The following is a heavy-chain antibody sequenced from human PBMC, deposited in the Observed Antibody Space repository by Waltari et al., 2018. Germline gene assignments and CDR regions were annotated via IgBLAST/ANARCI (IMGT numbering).Heavy chain of an antibody. Sequence: QLQRQESGPGLVKPSETLSLTCTVSGAPISRSSSYWAWTRPPPGKGLEWIGSIYYSGSTYYNPSLKSRVTISVDTSKNQFSLKLSSVTAADTAVYYCVGSGSYYDYLYGMDVWGQGTTVTVSS. V-gene: IGHV4-39*07. J-gene: IGHJ6*02. CDR2: IYYSGST. D-gene: IGHD3-10*01. CDR1: GAPISRSSSY. CDR3: VGSGSYYDYLYGMDV.